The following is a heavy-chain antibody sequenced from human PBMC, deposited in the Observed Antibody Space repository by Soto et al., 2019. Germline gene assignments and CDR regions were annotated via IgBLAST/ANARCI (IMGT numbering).Heavy chain of an antibody. CDR3: ARGLQLLTYYYGSVSHDLPGIF. D-gene: IGHD3-10*01. CDR1: GGSFSGYY. V-gene: IGHV4-34*01. CDR2: INQTGST. Sequence: QVQLQQWGAGLLKPSETLALTCGIYGGSFSGYYWIWIRQSPGKGLEWIGEINQTGSTKYNPSLESRVTMSVDTSKNEFSLKLSSVTAADTAVYYCARGLQLLTYYYGSVSHDLPGIFWGQGTLVTVSS. J-gene: IGHJ4*02.